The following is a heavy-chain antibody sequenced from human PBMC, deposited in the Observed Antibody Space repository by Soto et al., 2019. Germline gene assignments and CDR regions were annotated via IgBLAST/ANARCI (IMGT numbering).Heavy chain of an antibody. CDR3: ARGYPRYYFDY. CDR1: GSSISSYY. Sequence: QVQLQESGPGLVKPSETLSLTCTVSGSSISSYYWSWIRQPPGKGLEWIGYIYYSGSTSYNPSVKSRVTSSVDTSKNQSSLKLSSVTAADTAVYYCARGYPRYYFDYWGQGTLVTVSS. J-gene: IGHJ4*02. D-gene: IGHD3-16*02. V-gene: IGHV4-59*01. CDR2: IYYSGST.